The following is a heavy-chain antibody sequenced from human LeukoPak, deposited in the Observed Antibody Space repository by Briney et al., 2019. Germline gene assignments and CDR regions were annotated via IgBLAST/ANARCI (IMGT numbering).Heavy chain of an antibody. CDR3: AGEYYYGSGSIDY. D-gene: IGHD3-10*01. J-gene: IGHJ4*02. Sequence: GGSLRLSCAASGFTFSSYGMHWVRQAPGKGLEWVAVIWYDGSSKYYADSVKGRFTISRDNSKNTLYLQMNSLRAEDTAVYYCAGEYYYGSGSIDYWGQGTLVTVSS. V-gene: IGHV3-33*01. CDR2: IWYDGSSK. CDR1: GFTFSSYG.